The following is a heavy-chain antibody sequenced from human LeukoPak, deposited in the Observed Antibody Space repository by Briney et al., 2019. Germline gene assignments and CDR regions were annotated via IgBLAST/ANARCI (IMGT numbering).Heavy chain of an antibody. V-gene: IGHV5-51*01. CDR2: IYPGDSDT. J-gene: IGHJ4*02. Sequence: GESLKISCKDSGYRFTSYWIGWVRQMPGKGLEWMGMIYPGDSDTRYSPSFEGQVTISADKSIATTYLQWSGLKASDTAMYYCARHISDCGGDCPFDYWGQGTLVTVSS. D-gene: IGHD2-21*02. CDR1: GYRFTSYW. CDR3: ARHISDCGGDCPFDY.